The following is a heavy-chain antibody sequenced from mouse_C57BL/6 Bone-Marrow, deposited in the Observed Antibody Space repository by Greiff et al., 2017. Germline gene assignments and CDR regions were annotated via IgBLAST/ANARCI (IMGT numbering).Heavy chain of an antibody. CDR3: AISPTESSPYWYFDV. J-gene: IGHJ1*03. CDR2: IHPSDSDT. V-gene: IGHV1-74*01. CDR1: GYTFTSYW. D-gene: IGHD1-1*01. Sequence: QVQLKQPGAELVKPGASVKVSCKASGYTFTSYWMHWVKQRPGQGLEWIGRIHPSDSDTNYNQKFKGKATLTVDKSSSTAYMQLSSLTSEDSAVYYCAISPTESSPYWYFDVWGTGTTVTVSS.